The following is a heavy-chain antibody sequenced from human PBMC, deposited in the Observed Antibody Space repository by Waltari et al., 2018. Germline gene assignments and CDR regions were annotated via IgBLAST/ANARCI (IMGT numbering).Heavy chain of an antibody. CDR1: GFTFSSYG. CDR3: AAGRGTLDY. D-gene: IGHD2-15*01. V-gene: IGHV3-33*08. Sequence: QVQLVESGGGVVQPGRSLRLSCAASGFTFSSYGMHWVRQAQGKGLEWVAVIWYDGSNKYYADSVKGRFTISRDNSKNTLYLQMNSLRAEDTAMYYCAAGRGTLDYWGQGTLVTVSS. CDR2: IWYDGSNK. J-gene: IGHJ4*02.